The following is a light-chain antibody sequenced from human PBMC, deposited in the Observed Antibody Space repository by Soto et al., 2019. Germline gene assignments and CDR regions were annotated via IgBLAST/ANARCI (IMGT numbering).Light chain of an antibody. CDR1: SSDVDGYNY. Sequence: QSALTQPASVSGSPGQSITISCSGTSSDVDGYNYVSWYQQHPGKAPKLMIYDVSNRPSGVSNRFAGSKSSNTASLTISGLQAEDEADYYCSTYTSSSTLVFGGGTKLTV. CDR2: DVS. V-gene: IGLV2-14*01. CDR3: STYTSSSTLV. J-gene: IGLJ2*01.